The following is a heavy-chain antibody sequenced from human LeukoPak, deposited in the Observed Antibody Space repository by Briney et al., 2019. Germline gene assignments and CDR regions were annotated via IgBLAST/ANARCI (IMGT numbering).Heavy chain of an antibody. CDR2: IKQDGSDK. Sequence: PGGSLRLSCAASGFTFNTYWMNWVRQAPGKGLEWVANIKQDGSDKYYAESVKGRFTISKDNAKSSLYLQMDSLRAEDTAVYFCARGNWWVGAAQYCDYWGRGTLVTVSS. CDR3: ARGNWWVGAAQYCDY. J-gene: IGHJ4*02. D-gene: IGHD2-8*02. CDR1: GFTFNTYW. V-gene: IGHV3-7*01.